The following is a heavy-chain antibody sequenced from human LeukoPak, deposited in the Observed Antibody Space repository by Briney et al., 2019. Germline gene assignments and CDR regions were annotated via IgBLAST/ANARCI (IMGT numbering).Heavy chain of an antibody. CDR2: IKQDGSEK. D-gene: IGHD4-11*01. CDR1: GFTFGNYW. J-gene: IGHJ6*03. Sequence: GGFLRLSCATSGFTFGNYWMNWVRQAPGKGLEWVAKIKQDGSEKYYVDSVRGRFTISRDNAKDSVSLQMNNLRAEDTAVYYCARDKGTVTPRGYYYYMDVWGRGTSVTVSS. V-gene: IGHV3-7*01. CDR3: ARDKGTVTPRGYYYYMDV.